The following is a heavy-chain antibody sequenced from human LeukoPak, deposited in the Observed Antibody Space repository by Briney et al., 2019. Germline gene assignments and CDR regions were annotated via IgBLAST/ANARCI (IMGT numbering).Heavy chain of an antibody. CDR2: IYSGGST. Sequence: GGSLRLSCVASGFSISSHWMSWVRQAPGKGLEWVSVIYSGGSTYYADSVKGRFTISRDNSKNTLYLQMNSLRAEDTAVYYCARVSILTGYDYWGQGTLVTVSS. V-gene: IGHV3-66*01. D-gene: IGHD3-9*01. CDR3: ARVSILTGYDY. CDR1: GFSISSHW. J-gene: IGHJ4*02.